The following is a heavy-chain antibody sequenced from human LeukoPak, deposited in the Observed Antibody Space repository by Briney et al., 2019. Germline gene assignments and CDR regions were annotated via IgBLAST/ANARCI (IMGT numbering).Heavy chain of an antibody. Sequence: HPGGSLRLSCAASGFTFSSYSVSWVRQVPGKGLEWVAVTSFDGRSKYYADSVKGRFTISRDNSKNTLYLQMNSLRAEDTAVYYCAAWGVITMIDYWGQGTLVTVSS. CDR3: AAWGVITMIDY. V-gene: IGHV3-30*03. J-gene: IGHJ4*02. D-gene: IGHD3-22*01. CDR2: TSFDGRSK. CDR1: GFTFSSYS.